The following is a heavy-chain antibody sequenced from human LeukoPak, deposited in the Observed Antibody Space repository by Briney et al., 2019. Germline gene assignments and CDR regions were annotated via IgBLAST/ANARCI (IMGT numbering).Heavy chain of an antibody. CDR1: GFTFSSYA. J-gene: IGHJ4*02. Sequence: GRSLRLSCAASGFTFSSYAMHWVRQAPGEGLEWVAVISYDGSNKYYADSVKGRFTISRDNSKNTLYLQMNSLRAEDTAVYYCARDPTKYSSGCPDYWGQGTLVTVSS. CDR2: ISYDGSNK. CDR3: ARDPTKYSSGCPDY. D-gene: IGHD6-19*01. V-gene: IGHV3-30-3*01.